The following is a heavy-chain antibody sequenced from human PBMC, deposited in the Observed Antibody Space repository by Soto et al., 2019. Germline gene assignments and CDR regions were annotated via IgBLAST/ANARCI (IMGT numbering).Heavy chain of an antibody. J-gene: IGHJ4*02. D-gene: IGHD6-13*01. CDR2: IYYSGST. Sequence: TSQTLSLTCTVSGASISSFSYYLAWIRQPPGRGLEWIGSIYYSGSTYYTPSLKSRATISVNTPKNQFSLKLTSVTATDTALYFCARHYSGTWEVYFASWGQGTLVTVSS. CDR1: GASISSFSYY. CDR3: ARHYSGTWEVYFAS. V-gene: IGHV4-39*01.